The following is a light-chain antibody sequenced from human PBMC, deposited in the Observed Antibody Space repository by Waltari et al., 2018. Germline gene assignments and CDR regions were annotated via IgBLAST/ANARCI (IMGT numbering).Light chain of an antibody. Sequence: DIQMTQSPSSVSASVGDTVTITCRGSQDIKNWLAWFQQKPGKTPKLLISAASSLRSGVPSRFSGSGFGTDFTLTISNLQPEDFAIYYCQKADSFPPYTFGQGTKVEIQ. J-gene: IGKJ2*01. V-gene: IGKV1-12*01. CDR1: QDIKNW. CDR2: AAS. CDR3: QKADSFPPYT.